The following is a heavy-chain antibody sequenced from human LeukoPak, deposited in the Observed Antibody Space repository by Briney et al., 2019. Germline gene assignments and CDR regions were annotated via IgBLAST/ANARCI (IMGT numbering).Heavy chain of an antibody. CDR2: ISYDGSNK. D-gene: IGHD2-21*02. CDR3: AKLVGTNCGGDCYDFDY. V-gene: IGHV3-30*18. Sequence: GGSLRLSCAASGFTFSSYGMHWVRQAPGKGLEWVAVISYDGSNKYYADSVKGRFTISRDNSKNTLYLQMNSLRAEDTAVYYCAKLVGTNCGGDCYDFDYWGQGTLVTVSS. J-gene: IGHJ4*02. CDR1: GFTFSSYG.